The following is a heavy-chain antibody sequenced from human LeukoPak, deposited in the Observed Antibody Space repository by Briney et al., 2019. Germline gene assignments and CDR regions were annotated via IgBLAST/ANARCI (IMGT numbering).Heavy chain of an antibody. J-gene: IGHJ6*03. CDR1: GGSISTYY. CDR3: ARHIGGGVEDMDV. V-gene: IGHV4-59*08. D-gene: IGHD3-10*01. CDR2: IYLSGTT. Sequence: TSETLSLTRTVSGGSISTYYWSWIRQPPGRGLEWIGYIYLSGTTMYTPSLKSRVTISVDTSKNQFFLKMSSVTAADTAVYYCARHIGGGVEDMDVWGKGTTVTVSS.